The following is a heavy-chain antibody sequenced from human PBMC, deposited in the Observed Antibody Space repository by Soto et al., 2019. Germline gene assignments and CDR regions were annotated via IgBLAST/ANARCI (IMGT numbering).Heavy chain of an antibody. CDR2: ISYDGENQ. D-gene: IGHD3-10*01. CDR3: VSPHSESSNAFDL. Sequence: GGSLRLSCAASGFRFSHYAMHWVRQPPGEGLEWVALISYDGENQYFTDSVRGRFTISRDNSKTAVYLEMNDLRLDDTATYYCVSPHSESSNAFDLWGQGTLVIVSS. CDR1: GFRFSHYA. J-gene: IGHJ5*02. V-gene: IGHV3-30*04.